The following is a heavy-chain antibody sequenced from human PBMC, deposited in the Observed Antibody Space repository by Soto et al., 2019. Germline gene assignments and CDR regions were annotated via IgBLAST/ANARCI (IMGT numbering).Heavy chain of an antibody. CDR1: GGSISSYY. CDR2: IYYSGST. Sequence: QVQLQESGPGLVKPSETLSLTCTVSGGSISSYYWSWIRQPPGKGLEWIGYIYYSGSTNYNPSLKSRVPISVDTSKNQFSLKLSFVTAADTAVYYCARGGYDFWSGYPYYYYYMDVWGKGTTVTVSS. V-gene: IGHV4-59*01. J-gene: IGHJ6*03. D-gene: IGHD3-3*01. CDR3: ARGGYDFWSGYPYYYYYMDV.